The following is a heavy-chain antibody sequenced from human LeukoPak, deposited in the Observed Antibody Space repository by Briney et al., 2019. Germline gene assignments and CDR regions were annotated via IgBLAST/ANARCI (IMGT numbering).Heavy chain of an antibody. CDR1: GYRFTNYW. J-gene: IGHJ4*02. CDR2: IHPGDSAT. D-gene: IGHD1-26*01. CDR3: ARQVGATLYFDY. V-gene: IGHV5-51*01. Sequence: GESLKISCKGSGYRFTNYWIGWVRQIPGKGLEWMGIIHPGDSATRYSPSFQGQVTISADKSISTAYLQWSSLKASDTAMYYCARQVGATLYFDYWGQGTLVTVSS.